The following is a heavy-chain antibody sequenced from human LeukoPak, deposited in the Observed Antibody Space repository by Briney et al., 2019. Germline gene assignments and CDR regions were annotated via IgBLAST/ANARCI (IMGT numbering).Heavy chain of an antibody. J-gene: IGHJ4*02. CDR1: GGSFSGYY. V-gene: IGHV4-34*01. CDR3: ASSTWLVIDY. Sequence: PSETLSLTCAVYGGSFSGYYWSWIRQPPRKRLEWIGEINHSGSTNYNPSLKSRVTISVDTSKNQFSLKLSSVTAADTAVYYCASSTWLVIDYWGQGTLVTVSS. D-gene: IGHD3-9*01. CDR2: INHSGST.